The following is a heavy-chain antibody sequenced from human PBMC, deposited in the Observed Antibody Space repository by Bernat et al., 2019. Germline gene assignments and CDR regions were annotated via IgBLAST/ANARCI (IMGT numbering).Heavy chain of an antibody. V-gene: IGHV3-66*01. CDR2: ISSGGST. CDR1: GFTVSSDY. Sequence: EVQLVESGGGLVQPGGSLRLSCAASGFTVSSDYMSWVRQAPGKGLEWVSVISSGGSTYYADSVKGRFTMSRDNSKNTLHLQMNSLRDDDTAVYYCARDFQVGWGQGTLVTVSS. CDR3: ARDFQVG. J-gene: IGHJ4*02.